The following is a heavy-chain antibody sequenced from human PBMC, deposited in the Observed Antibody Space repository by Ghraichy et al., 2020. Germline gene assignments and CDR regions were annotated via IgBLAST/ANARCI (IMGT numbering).Heavy chain of an antibody. Sequence: SLRLSCAASGFTFSNYAMHWVRQAPGKGLEWVAVISYDGSNKYYADSVKGRFTISRDNSKNTLYLQMNSLRAEDTAVYYCARQYYDFWSGYYRNYYYGMDVWGQGTTVTVSS. CDR2: ISYDGSNK. V-gene: IGHV3-30-3*01. CDR3: ARQYYDFWSGYYRNYYYGMDV. J-gene: IGHJ6*02. CDR1: GFTFSNYA. D-gene: IGHD3-3*01.